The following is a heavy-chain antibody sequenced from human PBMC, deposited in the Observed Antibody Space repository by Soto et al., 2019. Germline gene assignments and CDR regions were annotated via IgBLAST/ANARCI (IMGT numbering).Heavy chain of an antibody. D-gene: IGHD1-26*01. CDR2: ISGHNGKA. CDR3: ARKGYFGNFAMDV. V-gene: IGHV1-18*04. J-gene: IGHJ6*02. CDR1: GSAFKSYD. Sequence: ASVKASCKASGSAFKSYDVMWVRKAPGQGLEWMGWISGHNGKADYAENFQGRVIMTTDTSTATASMDLRGLRSDDTAVYYCARKGYFGNFAMDVWGQGTTVTVSS.